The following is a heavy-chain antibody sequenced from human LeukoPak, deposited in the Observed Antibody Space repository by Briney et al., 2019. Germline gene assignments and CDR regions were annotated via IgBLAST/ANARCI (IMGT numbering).Heavy chain of an antibody. CDR2: INHSGST. CDR1: GGSLSGYY. CDR3: ARDYQPGYSSGWYEENYGMDV. Sequence: SETLSLTCAVYGGSLSGYYWSWIRQPPGKGLEWIGEINHSGSTNYNPSLKSRVTMPVDTSKNQFSLKLSSVTAADTAVYYCARDYQPGYSSGWYEENYGMDVWGQGTTVTVSS. V-gene: IGHV4-34*01. J-gene: IGHJ6*02. D-gene: IGHD6-19*01.